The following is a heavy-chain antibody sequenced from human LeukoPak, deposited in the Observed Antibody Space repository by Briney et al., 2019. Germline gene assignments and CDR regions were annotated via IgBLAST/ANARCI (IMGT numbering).Heavy chain of an antibody. Sequence: PGGSLRPSCGASGFTFSDYSMNWVRQAPGKGLEWVSSISGSGNHIYYADSLKGRFTTSRDNAKNSVSLQMNNLRADDTAVYYCAKDPWGSRSFWGQGTLVIVSA. J-gene: IGHJ4*02. V-gene: IGHV3-21*06. D-gene: IGHD6-6*01. CDR2: ISGSGNHI. CDR1: GFTFSDYS. CDR3: AKDPWGSRSF.